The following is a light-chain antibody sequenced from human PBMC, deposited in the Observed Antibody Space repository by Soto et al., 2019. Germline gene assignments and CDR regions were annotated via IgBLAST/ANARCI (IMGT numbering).Light chain of an antibody. Sequence: QMTQSPSTLSASVGDKVTITCRASQSLPSTWLAWFQQRPGKAPHVLIYKGSALASGVSSRVSGSGSGTGFTLTISSLQPYDFATYFCQQYAAQSPWTFGQGTRVDNK. V-gene: IGKV1-5*03. CDR2: KGS. CDR3: QQYAAQSPWT. J-gene: IGKJ1*01. CDR1: QSLPSTW.